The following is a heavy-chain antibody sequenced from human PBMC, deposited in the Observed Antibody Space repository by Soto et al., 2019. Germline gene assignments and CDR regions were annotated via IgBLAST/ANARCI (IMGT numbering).Heavy chain of an antibody. Sequence: GGSLRLSCAASGFTFSSYSMNWVRQAPGKGLEWVSSISSSSSYIYYADSVKGRFTISRDNAKNSLYLQMNSLRAEYSAVYYCAMGSSLYYFDYWGQGTLVTVSS. CDR2: ISSSSSYI. J-gene: IGHJ4*02. D-gene: IGHD6-13*01. V-gene: IGHV3-21*01. CDR1: GFTFSSYS. CDR3: AMGSSLYYFDY.